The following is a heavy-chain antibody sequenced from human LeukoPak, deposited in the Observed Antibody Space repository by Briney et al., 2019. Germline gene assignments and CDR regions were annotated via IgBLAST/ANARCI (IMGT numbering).Heavy chain of an antibody. CDR2: ISDSGGNT. CDR1: GITLSNYG. J-gene: IGHJ4*02. Sequence: GGSLRLSCAVSGITLSNYGMNWVRQAPGKGLEWVAGISDSGGNTKYADSVKGRFTISRDNPKNTLYLQMNSLRAEDAAVYFCAKRGVVIRVILVGFHKEAYYFESWGQGALVTVSS. D-gene: IGHD3/OR15-3a*01. V-gene: IGHV3-23*01. CDR3: AKRGVVIRVILVGFHKEAYYFES.